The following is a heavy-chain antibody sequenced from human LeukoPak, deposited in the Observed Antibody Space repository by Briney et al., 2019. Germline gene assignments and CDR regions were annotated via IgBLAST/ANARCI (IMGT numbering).Heavy chain of an antibody. V-gene: IGHV3-23*01. Sequence: GGSLRLSCAAAGFTLGAMSWLRQAPGKGLEWVSTIGDSGGSTYYADSVKGRFTISRDNSKNTLYLQMNSLRAEDSAVYYCAKYRGFGDSYDSWGQGTLVTVSS. CDR1: GFTLGAM. CDR2: IGDSGGST. D-gene: IGHD3-10*01. CDR3: AKYRGFGDSYDS. J-gene: IGHJ4*02.